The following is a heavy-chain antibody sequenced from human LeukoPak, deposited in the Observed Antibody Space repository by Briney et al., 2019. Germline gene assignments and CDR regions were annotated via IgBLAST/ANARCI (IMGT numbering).Heavy chain of an antibody. CDR3: AREGSSGWYGDGTNFDY. J-gene: IGHJ4*02. D-gene: IGHD6-19*01. CDR1: GFTVSSNY. CDR2: IYSGSST. Sequence: PGGSLRLSCAASGFTVSSNYMSWVRQAPGKGLEWVSVIYSGSSTYYADSVKGRFTISRDNSKNTLYLQMNSLRVEDTAVYYCAREGSSGWYGDGTNFDYWGQGTLVTVSS. V-gene: IGHV3-66*01.